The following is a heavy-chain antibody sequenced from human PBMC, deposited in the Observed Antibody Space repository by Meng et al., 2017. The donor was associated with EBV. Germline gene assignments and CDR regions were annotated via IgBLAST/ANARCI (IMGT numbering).Heavy chain of an antibody. D-gene: IGHD6-19*01. V-gene: IGHV1-2*06. Sequence: VQVVQSGGGVKKPGASGKVSCKASGYTFTGDYMHWVRQAPGQGLEWMGRNNPNSGGTNYAQKCQGRVTMTRDTSISTAYMELSRLRSDDTAVYYCARVGIAVAGTGDYWGQGTLVTVSS. CDR2: NNPNSGGT. CDR3: ARVGIAVAGTGDY. CDR1: GYTFTGDY. J-gene: IGHJ4*02.